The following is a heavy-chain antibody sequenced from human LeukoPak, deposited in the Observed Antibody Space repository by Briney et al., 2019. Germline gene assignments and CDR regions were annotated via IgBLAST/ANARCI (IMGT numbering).Heavy chain of an antibody. Sequence: GGSLRLSCAASGFTFSSYSMNWVRQAPGKGLEWVSSISSSSSYIYYADSVKGRFTISRDNAKNSLYLQMNSLRAEDTAVYYCALSGAVRLLDYWGQGTLITVSS. CDR2: ISSSSSYI. V-gene: IGHV3-21*01. CDR3: ALSGAVRLLDY. D-gene: IGHD6-6*01. CDR1: GFTFSSYS. J-gene: IGHJ4*02.